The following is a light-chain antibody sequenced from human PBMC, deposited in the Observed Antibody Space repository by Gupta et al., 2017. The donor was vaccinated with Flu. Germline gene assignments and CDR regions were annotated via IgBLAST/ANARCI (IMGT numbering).Light chain of an antibody. CDR1: SSNIGSNI. CDR3: ASWDDSLNGLDV. J-gene: IGLJ1*01. Sequence: VTISCSGSSSNIGSNIVNWYQHLPGAAPKLLIYGNNQRPSGVPDRFSGSKSGTSASLAISGLRSEDEAEYYCASWDDSLNGLDVFGTGTRVTVL. CDR2: GNN. V-gene: IGLV1-44*01.